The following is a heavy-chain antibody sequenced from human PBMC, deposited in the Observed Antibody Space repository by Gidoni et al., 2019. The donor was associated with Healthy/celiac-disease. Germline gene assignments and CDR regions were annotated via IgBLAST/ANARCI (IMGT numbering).Heavy chain of an antibody. CDR3: ARALNVYYYYGMDV. CDR1: GGSFSGYY. CDR2: INHSGST. V-gene: IGHV4-34*01. J-gene: IGHJ6*02. Sequence: QVQLQQWGAGLLKPSETLSLTCAVYGGSFSGYYWSWIRQPPGKGLEWIGEINHSGSTNYNPSLKSRVTISVDTSKNQFSLKLSSVAAADTAVYYCARALNVYYYYGMDVWGQGTTVTVSS.